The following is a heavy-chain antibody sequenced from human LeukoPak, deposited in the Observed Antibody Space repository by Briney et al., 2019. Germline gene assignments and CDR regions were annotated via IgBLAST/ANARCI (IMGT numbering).Heavy chain of an antibody. Sequence: SETLSLTCTVSGGPISSSSYYWGWIRQPPGKGLEWVGSIYYSGSTYYNPSLKSRVTISVDTSKNQFSLKLSSVTAADTAVYYCARAHQLGTVIDYWGQGTLVTVSS. D-gene: IGHD7-27*01. CDR3: ARAHQLGTVIDY. V-gene: IGHV4-39*07. CDR1: GGPISSSSYY. J-gene: IGHJ4*02. CDR2: IYYSGST.